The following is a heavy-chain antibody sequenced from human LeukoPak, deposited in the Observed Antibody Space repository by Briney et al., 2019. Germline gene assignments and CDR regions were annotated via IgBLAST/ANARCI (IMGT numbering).Heavy chain of an antibody. CDR1: DFTFTSYG. CDR2: ISGSGGST. D-gene: IGHD6-13*01. Sequence: PGGSLRLSCAASDFTFTSYGMSWVRQAPGKGLEWVSAISGSGGSTYYADSVKGRFTISRDNSKNTLYLRMNSLRAEDTAVYYCARESLYSSPWGYFDYWGQGTLVTVSS. CDR3: ARESLYSSPWGYFDY. V-gene: IGHV3-23*01. J-gene: IGHJ4*02.